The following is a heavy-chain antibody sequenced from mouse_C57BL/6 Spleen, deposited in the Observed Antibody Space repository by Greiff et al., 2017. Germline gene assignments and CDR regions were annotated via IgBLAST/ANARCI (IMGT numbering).Heavy chain of an antibody. CDR2: IYPGSGST. V-gene: IGHV1-55*01. CDR3: ARLDSYYGSSYRVY. Sequence: QVQLQQPGAELVKPGASVKMSCKASGYTFTSYWITWVKQRPGQVLEWIGDIYPGSGSTNYNEKFKSKATLTVDTSSSTAYMQLSSLTSEDSAVYYCARLDSYYGSSYRVYWGQGTTLTVSS. J-gene: IGHJ2*01. CDR1: GYTFTSYW. D-gene: IGHD1-1*01.